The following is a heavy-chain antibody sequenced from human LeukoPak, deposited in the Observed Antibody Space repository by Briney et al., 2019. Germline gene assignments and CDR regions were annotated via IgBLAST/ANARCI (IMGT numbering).Heavy chain of an antibody. V-gene: IGHV3-23*01. CDR3: AKDYSSGWYDY. Sequence: GGSLRPSCAASGFTFSSYAMSWVRQAPGKGLEWVSVISGSSGNTYYADSVKGRFIISRDNSKNTLYLQMNSLRAEDTAVYYCAKDYSSGWYDYWGQGTLVTVSS. J-gene: IGHJ4*02. CDR2: ISGSSGNT. CDR1: GFTFSSYA. D-gene: IGHD6-19*01.